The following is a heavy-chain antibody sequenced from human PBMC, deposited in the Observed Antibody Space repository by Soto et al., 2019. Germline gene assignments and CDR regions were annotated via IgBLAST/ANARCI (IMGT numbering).Heavy chain of an antibody. V-gene: IGHV1-69*12. CDR1: GGTFSSYA. J-gene: IGHJ4*02. Sequence: QVQLVQSGAEVKKPGSSVKVSCKASGGTFSSYAISWVRQAPGQGLEWMGGIIPIFGTANYAQKFEGRVTITADESTSTAYMELSSLRSEDTAVYYCASDRLSSGYPRCYFDYWGQGNLVTVSS. D-gene: IGHD5-12*01. CDR2: IIPIFGTA. CDR3: ASDRLSSGYPRCYFDY.